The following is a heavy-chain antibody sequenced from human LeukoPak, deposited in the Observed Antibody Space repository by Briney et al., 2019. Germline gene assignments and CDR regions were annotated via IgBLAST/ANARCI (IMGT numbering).Heavy chain of an antibody. D-gene: IGHD3-22*01. V-gene: IGHV3-11*01. CDR2: ISSGGSSI. J-gene: IGHJ4*02. CDR3: AREPYYDSSGYCLDY. Sequence: GGSLRLSCAASGFIFSDYYMSWIRQAPGKGLEWVSYISSGGSSIYYADSVKGRFTISRDNAKNSLYLQMNSLRAEVTAVYYCAREPYYDSSGYCLDYWGQGTLVTVSS. CDR1: GFIFSDYY.